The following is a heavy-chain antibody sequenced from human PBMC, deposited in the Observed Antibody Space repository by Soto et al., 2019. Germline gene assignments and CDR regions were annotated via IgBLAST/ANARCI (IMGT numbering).Heavy chain of an antibody. CDR2: ISYDGSNK. CDR3: AKERLDDYGDYVEESYYYGMDV. V-gene: IGHV3-30*18. D-gene: IGHD4-17*01. Sequence: SLRLSCAASGFTFSSYGMHWVRQAPGKGLEWVAVISYDGSNKYYADSVKGRFTISRDNSKNTLYLQMNSLRAEDTAVYYCAKERLDDYGDYVEESYYYGMDVWGQGTTVTVSS. J-gene: IGHJ6*02. CDR1: GFTFSSYG.